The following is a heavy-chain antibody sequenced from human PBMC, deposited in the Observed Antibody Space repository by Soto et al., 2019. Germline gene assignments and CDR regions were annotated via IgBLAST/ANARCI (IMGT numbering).Heavy chain of an antibody. J-gene: IGHJ4*02. CDR1: GGTFSSYT. CDR3: ARSGVTGYSRSTNALGY. Sequence: SVKVSCKASGGTFSSYTISWVRQAPGQGLEWMGRIIPILGIANYAQKFQGRVTITADKSTSTAYMELSSLRSEHTAVYYCARSGVTGYSRSTNALGYCGQGNLVTVSS. V-gene: IGHV1-69*02. CDR2: IIPILGIA. D-gene: IGHD6-13*01.